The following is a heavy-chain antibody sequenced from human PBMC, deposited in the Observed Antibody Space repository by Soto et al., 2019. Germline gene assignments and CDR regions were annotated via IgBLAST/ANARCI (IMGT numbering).Heavy chain of an antibody. V-gene: IGHV4-4*07. D-gene: IGHD3-22*01. CDR1: GGSISSYY. CDR2: IYTSGST. J-gene: IGHJ3*02. CDR3: ARVYDSSGYYWGDAFGI. Sequence: PSETLSLTCTVSGGSISSYYWSWIRQPAGKGLEWIGRIYTSGSTTYNPSLKTRVTMSVDTSKNQSSLKLNSVTAADTAVFYCARVYDSSGYYWGDAFGIWGQGTMVTVS.